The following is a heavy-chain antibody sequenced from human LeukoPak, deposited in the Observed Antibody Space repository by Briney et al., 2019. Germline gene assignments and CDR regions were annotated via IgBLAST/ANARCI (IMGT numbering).Heavy chain of an antibody. D-gene: IGHD2-2*01. CDR2: MSPNSGDT. CDR1: GYTFTSYD. V-gene: IGHV1-8*01. J-gene: IGHJ4*02. Sequence: ASVKVSCKASGYTFTSYDFNWVRQATGQRPEWMGWMSPNSGDTGYAQKLQGRVTMTTDTSTSTAYMELRSLRSDDTAVYYCARDVGYLGYCCSTSCYNFDYWGQGTLVTVSS. CDR3: ARDVGYLGYCCSTSCYNFDY.